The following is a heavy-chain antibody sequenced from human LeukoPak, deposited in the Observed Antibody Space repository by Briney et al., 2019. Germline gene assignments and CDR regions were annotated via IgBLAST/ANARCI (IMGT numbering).Heavy chain of an antibody. V-gene: IGHV1-18*01. CDR3: ARVSHYGSGSYTFDY. CDR2: ISAYNGNT. CDR1: GHTFTSYG. Sequence: ASVKVSCKASGHTFTSYGISWVRQAPGQGLEWMGWISAYNGNTNYAQKLQGRVTMTTDTSTSTAYMELRSLRSDNTAVYYCARVSHYGSGSYTFDYWGQGTLVTVSS. J-gene: IGHJ4*02. D-gene: IGHD3-10*01.